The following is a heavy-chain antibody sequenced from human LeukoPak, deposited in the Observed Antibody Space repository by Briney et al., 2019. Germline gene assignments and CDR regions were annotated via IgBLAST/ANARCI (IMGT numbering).Heavy chain of an antibody. CDR3: ARAGGSYWGYYDY. J-gene: IGHJ4*02. Sequence: GGSLRLSCAASGFTFSSYAMNWVRQAPGKGLEWVAVISYDGSNKYYADSVKGRFTISRDNSKNTLYLQMNSLRAEDTAVYYCARAGGSYWGYYDYWGQGTVVTVSS. CDR2: ISYDGSNK. D-gene: IGHD1-26*01. CDR1: GFTFSSYA. V-gene: IGHV3-30-3*01.